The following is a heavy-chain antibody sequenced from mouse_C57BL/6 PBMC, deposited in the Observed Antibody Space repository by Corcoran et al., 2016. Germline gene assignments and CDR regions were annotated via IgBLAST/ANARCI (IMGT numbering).Heavy chain of an antibody. J-gene: IGHJ4*01. CDR3: ARWDYYGSSYDLYAMDY. Sequence: QVQLKQSGAELVRPGASVKLSCKASGYTFTDYYINWVKQRPGQGLEWIARIYPGSGNTYYNEKFKGKATLTAEKSSSTAYMQLSSLTSEDSAVYFCARWDYYGSSYDLYAMDYWGQGTSVTVSS. D-gene: IGHD1-1*01. V-gene: IGHV1-76*01. CDR2: IYPGSGNT. CDR1: GYTFTDYY.